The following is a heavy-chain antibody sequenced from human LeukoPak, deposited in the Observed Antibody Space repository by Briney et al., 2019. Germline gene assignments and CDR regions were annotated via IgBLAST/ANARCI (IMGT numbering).Heavy chain of an antibody. D-gene: IGHD1-26*01. J-gene: IGHJ4*02. Sequence: ASVKVSCKVSGYTLTELSMHWVRQAPGKGLEWMGGFDPEDGETIYAQKFQGRVTMTEDTSTDTAYMELSSLRSEDTAVYYCATEVGATSSLGYWGQGTLVTVSS. V-gene: IGHV1-24*01. CDR1: GYTLTELS. CDR2: FDPEDGET. CDR3: ATEVGATSSLGY.